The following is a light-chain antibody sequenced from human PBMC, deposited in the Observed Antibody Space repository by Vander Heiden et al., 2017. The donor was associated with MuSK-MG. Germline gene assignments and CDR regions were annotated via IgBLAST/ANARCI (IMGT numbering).Light chain of an antibody. CDR1: QSVSSY. Sequence: EIVLTQSPATLSLSPGERATLSCRASQSVSSYLAWYQQKPGQAPRLLIYDASNRATGIPARFSGSGYGTYFTLTISSREPEDFAVYYCQQPSNWPLITFGQGTRLEIK. J-gene: IGKJ5*01. CDR3: QQPSNWPLIT. CDR2: DAS. V-gene: IGKV3-11*01.